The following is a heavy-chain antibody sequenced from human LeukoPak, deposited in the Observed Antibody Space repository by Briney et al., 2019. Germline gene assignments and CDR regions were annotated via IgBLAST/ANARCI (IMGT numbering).Heavy chain of an antibody. V-gene: IGHV4-39*07. CDR2: IYYTGST. CDR1: GASISTSSYF. D-gene: IGHD3-16*01. Sequence: SETLSLTCTVSGASISTSSYFWGWIRQPPGKGLEWIGSIYYTGSTYYNPSLKSRVTISVDTSKDQFSLKLSSVTAADTAVYYCAREGAYSGWFDSWGQGTLVTVSS. CDR3: AREGAYSGWFDS. J-gene: IGHJ5*01.